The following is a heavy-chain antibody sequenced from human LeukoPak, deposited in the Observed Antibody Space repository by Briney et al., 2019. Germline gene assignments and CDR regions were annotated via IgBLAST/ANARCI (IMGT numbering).Heavy chain of an antibody. J-gene: IGHJ4*02. CDR1: GGSISSSNW. D-gene: IGHD6-13*01. CDR2: IYHSGST. CDR3: ARVARRYSSSWYVDY. V-gene: IGHV4-4*02. Sequence: SETLSLTCAVSGGSISSSNWWSWVRQPPGKGLEWIGEIYHSGSTNYNPSLKSRVTISVDKSKNQFSLKLSSVTAADTAVYYCARVARRYSSSWYVDYWGQGTLVTVSS.